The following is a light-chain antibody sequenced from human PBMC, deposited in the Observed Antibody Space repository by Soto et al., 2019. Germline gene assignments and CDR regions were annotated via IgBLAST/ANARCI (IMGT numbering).Light chain of an antibody. CDR1: QSVISS. V-gene: IGKV3-15*01. CDR3: QQYNSWPET. CDR2: DAS. J-gene: IGKJ1*01. Sequence: IGMSQSAATLSVSPGERATVSCRSSQSVISSLAWYQQEPGQAPRLFIYDASTRATGIPARFSGSGSGTEFTLTISSLQSEDFAVYYCQQYNSWPETFGQGTKVDIK.